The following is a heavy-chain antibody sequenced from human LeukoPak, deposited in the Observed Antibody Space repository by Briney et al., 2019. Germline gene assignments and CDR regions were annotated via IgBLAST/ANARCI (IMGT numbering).Heavy chain of an antibody. Sequence: SETLSLTCTVSDDSITMNYWTWIRQPPGKGLEWIGYVDHTGSTKFNPSLSGRVSISRDTSNNVFSLRLRSVTAAATAVYFCARGRVSSSTWYSTYYYFFYMDFWGKGTTVSVSS. J-gene: IGHJ6*03. CDR1: DDSITMNY. D-gene: IGHD4-11*01. V-gene: IGHV4-59*01. CDR2: VDHTGST. CDR3: ARGRVSSSTWYSTYYYFFYMDF.